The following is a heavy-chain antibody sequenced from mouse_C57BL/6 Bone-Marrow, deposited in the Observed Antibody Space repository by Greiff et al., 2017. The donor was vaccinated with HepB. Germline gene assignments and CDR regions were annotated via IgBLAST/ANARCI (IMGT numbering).Heavy chain of an antibody. V-gene: IGHV5-4*01. J-gene: IGHJ2*01. CDR3: NFFDY. Sequence: EVHLVESGGGLVKPGGSLKLSCAASGFTFSSYAMSWVRQTPEKRLEWVATISDGGSYTYYPDNVKGRFTISRDNAKNNLYLQMSHLKSEDTAMYYCNFFDYWGQGTTLTVSS. CDR2: ISDGGSYT. CDR1: GFTFSSYA.